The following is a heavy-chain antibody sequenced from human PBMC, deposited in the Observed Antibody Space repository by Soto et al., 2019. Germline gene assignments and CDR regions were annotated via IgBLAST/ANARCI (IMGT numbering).Heavy chain of an antibody. CDR2: IKQEGTET. J-gene: IGHJ4*02. CDR3: ARGGDSYIDY. CDR1: GFTFSTHW. D-gene: IGHD2-21*02. V-gene: IGHV3-7*03. Sequence: GGSLRLSCAASGFTFSTHWMVWVRQPPGKGLEWVANIKQEGTETSYVDSVKGRFTISRDNAQNSLYLQMNSLRVEDTAVYYCARGGDSYIDYWGPGALVTVSS.